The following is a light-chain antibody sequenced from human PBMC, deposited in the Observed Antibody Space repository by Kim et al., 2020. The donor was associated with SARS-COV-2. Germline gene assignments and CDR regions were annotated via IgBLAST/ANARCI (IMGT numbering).Light chain of an antibody. CDR1: QSGSSD. Sequence: VAAGERAARSGRASQSGSSDVVWYQQKPGQAPRLLICGASARATGIPARFSGSGSGTEFTITSSSLQSEDFAVYYWQQHNEWPLTFGGGTKVDIK. J-gene: IGKJ4*01. CDR3: QQHNEWPLT. V-gene: IGKV3-15*01. CDR2: GAS.